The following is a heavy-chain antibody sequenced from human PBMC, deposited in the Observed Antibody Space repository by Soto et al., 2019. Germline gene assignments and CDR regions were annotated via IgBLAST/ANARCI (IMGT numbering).Heavy chain of an antibody. CDR3: SIGSWSAETFDV. CDR1: GGTFSTYT. Sequence: QVHLVQSGAEVKKPGSSVKVSCKAAGGTFSTYTLIWVRQAPGQGLEWMGRIIPMLTVTNSAQKFQGRVTLTADKSTSTSFMELTSLRSDDTAVYYCSIGSWSAETFDVGARGQWSPSLQ. J-gene: IGHJ3*01. D-gene: IGHD2-2*01. V-gene: IGHV1-69*02. CDR2: IIPMLTVT.